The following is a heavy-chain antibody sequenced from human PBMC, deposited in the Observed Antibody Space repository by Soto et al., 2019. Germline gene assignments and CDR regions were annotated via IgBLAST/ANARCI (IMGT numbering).Heavy chain of an antibody. V-gene: IGHV1-58*01. CDR1: GFTFTNSA. CDR2: IVVGSANT. D-gene: IGHD6-13*01. CDR3: APGPYSSSWYNSDH. Sequence: SVKVSCKTSGFTFTNSAVQWVRQARGQRLEWIGWIVVGSANTNYAQKFQERVTITRDMSTTTAYMELSSLRSEDTAVYYCAPGPYSSSWYNSDHWGQGTLVTVSS. J-gene: IGHJ4*02.